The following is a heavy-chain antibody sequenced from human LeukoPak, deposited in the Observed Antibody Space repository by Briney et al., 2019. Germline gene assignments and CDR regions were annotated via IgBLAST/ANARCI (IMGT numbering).Heavy chain of an antibody. CDR3: AREVIWSGYTDAFDI. CDR2: ISHSGSA. D-gene: IGHD3-3*01. Sequence: SETLSLTCTVPVKFIRNVDFWGWIRQPPGKALEWIGSISHSGSAYCSPSLKSRVTLSTDTSKSHFSLKLTSLTAADTALYYCAREVIWSGYTDAFDIWGQGTMVTVYS. J-gene: IGHJ3*02. CDR1: VKFIRNVDF. V-gene: IGHV4-38-2*02.